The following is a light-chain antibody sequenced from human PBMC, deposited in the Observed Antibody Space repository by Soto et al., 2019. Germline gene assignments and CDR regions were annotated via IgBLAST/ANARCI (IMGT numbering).Light chain of an antibody. V-gene: IGLV2-14*01. CDR3: CSYASGSIYV. CDR1: SSEVGAFNY. J-gene: IGLJ1*01. CDR2: EVG. Sequence: QSALTQPASVSGSPGQAITISCTGTSSEVGAFNYVSWYLQYPGKAPKLMIYEVGNRPLGVSNRFSGSKSGNTASLTISGLQAEDEADYYCCSYASGSIYVFGTGTQLTVL.